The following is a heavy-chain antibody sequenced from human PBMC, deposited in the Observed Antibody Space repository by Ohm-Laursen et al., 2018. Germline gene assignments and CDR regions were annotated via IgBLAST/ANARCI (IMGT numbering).Heavy chain of an antibody. CDR1: GGSISSYY. J-gene: IGHJ3*02. CDR3: ARVDGYNAVDI. V-gene: IGHV4-59*01. D-gene: IGHD5-24*01. CDR2: IFYSGST. Sequence: TLSLTCAVSGGSISSYYWSWIRQPPGKGLEWIGYIFYSGSTSYNPSLKSRVTISVDTSKNQFSLNLNSVTAADTAVFYCARVDGYNAVDIWGQGTMVTVSS.